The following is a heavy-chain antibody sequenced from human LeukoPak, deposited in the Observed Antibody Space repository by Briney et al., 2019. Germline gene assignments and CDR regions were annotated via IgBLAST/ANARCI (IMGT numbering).Heavy chain of an antibody. J-gene: IGHJ4*02. CDR2: ISYDGSNK. Sequence: GGSLRLSCAASGFTFSSYGMHWVRQAPGKGLEWVAVISYDGSNKYYADSVKGRFTISRDNSKNTLYLQMNSLRAEDTAVYYCAKDRNYYFDYWGQGTLVTVSS. D-gene: IGHD1-1*01. CDR3: AKDRNYYFDY. CDR1: GFTFSSYG. V-gene: IGHV3-30*18.